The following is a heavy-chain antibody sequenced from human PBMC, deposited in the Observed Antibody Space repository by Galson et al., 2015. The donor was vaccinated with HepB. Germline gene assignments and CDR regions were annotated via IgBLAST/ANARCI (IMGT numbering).Heavy chain of an antibody. CDR1: GFTFSSYA. CDR2: ISYDGDNK. J-gene: IGHJ4*02. CDR3: ARGHYDFWNGYSNFFDY. D-gene: IGHD3-3*01. V-gene: IGHV3-30*04. Sequence: SLRLSCAASGFTFSSYAMDWVRQAPGKGLEWVTVISYDGDNKHYADSVKGRFTISRDNSKHTLYLQMNSLRAEDTAVYYCARGHYDFWNGYSNFFDYWGQGTLVTVSS.